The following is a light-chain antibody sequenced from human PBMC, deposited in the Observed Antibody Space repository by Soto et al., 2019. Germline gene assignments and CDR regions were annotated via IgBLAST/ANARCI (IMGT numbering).Light chain of an antibody. CDR1: SSDVDGYNY. CDR3: SSFTMSRNTVI. Sequence: QSALTQPASVSGSPGQSITISCTGTSSDVDGYNYVSWYQYHPGKAPKLMIYDVNNRPSGVSNRFSGSKSGNTASLTISGLQAEDEADYYCSSFTMSRNTVIFGGGTKLTVL. V-gene: IGLV2-14*01. J-gene: IGLJ2*01. CDR2: DVN.